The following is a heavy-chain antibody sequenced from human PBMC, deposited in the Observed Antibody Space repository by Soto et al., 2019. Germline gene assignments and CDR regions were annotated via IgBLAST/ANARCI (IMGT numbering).Heavy chain of an antibody. CDR3: ARQRVVVVAAATRGGAFDI. V-gene: IGHV4-59*08. Sequence: QVQLQESGPGLVKPSETLSLTCTVSGGSISSYYWSWIRQPPGKGLEWIGYIYHSGSTNYIPSLTSRRTISLDLSKNQFSLHLSSVTAAASAVYDCARQRVVVVAAATRGGAFDIWGQGTMVTVSS. CDR2: IYHSGST. D-gene: IGHD2-15*01. J-gene: IGHJ3*02. CDR1: GGSISSYY.